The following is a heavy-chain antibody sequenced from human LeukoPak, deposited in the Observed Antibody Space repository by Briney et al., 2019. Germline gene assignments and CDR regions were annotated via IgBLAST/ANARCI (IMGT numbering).Heavy chain of an antibody. Sequence: SETLSLNCAVYGGSFSGYYWSWIRQPPGKGLEWIGEINHSGSTNYNPSLKSRVTISVDTSKNQFSRKLSSVTAADTAVYYCARVVHGYNDYWGQGTLVTVSS. D-gene: IGHD5-24*01. CDR1: GGSFSGYY. J-gene: IGHJ4*02. CDR3: ARVVHGYNDY. V-gene: IGHV4-34*01. CDR2: INHSGST.